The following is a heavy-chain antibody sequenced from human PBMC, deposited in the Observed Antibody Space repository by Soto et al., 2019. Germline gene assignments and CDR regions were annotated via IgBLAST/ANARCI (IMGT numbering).Heavy chain of an antibody. CDR1: GFTFSSYA. CDR3: AKANNEGSGSLYYYYYYGMDV. V-gene: IGHV3-23*01. Sequence: EVQLLESGGGLVQPGGSLRLSCAASGFTFSSYAMSWVRQAPGKGLEWVSAISGSGGSTYYADSVKGRFTISRDNSKNTLYLQMNSLRAEDTAVYYCAKANNEGSGSLYYYYYYGMDVWGQGTTVTVSS. CDR2: ISGSGGST. D-gene: IGHD3-10*01. J-gene: IGHJ6*02.